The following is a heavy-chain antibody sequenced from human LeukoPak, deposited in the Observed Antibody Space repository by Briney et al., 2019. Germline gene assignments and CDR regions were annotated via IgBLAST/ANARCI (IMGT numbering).Heavy chain of an antibody. CDR3: VVDLSGSADY. Sequence: GSLRLSRAASGFSFSNYWFHWVRQAPGEGLVWVSRTNEHGTIINYADSVKGRFTISRDNAKNTLYLQMNSLRTEDSALYYCVVDLSGSADYWGQGTLVTVSS. CDR2: TNEHGTII. J-gene: IGHJ4*02. V-gene: IGHV3-74*01. D-gene: IGHD3-10*01. CDR1: GFSFSNYW.